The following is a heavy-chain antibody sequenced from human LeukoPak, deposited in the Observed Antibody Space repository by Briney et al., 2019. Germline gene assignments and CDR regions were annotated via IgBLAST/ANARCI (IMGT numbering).Heavy chain of an antibody. Sequence: SETLSLTCTVSGGSISSYYWSWIRQPAGKGLEWIGRIYTSGSTNYNPSLKSRVTMSVDTSKNQFSLKLSSVTAADTAVYYCASSPIVVVIEALENPYYYYYYMDVWGKGTTVTVSS. CDR1: GGSISSYY. CDR2: IYTSGST. J-gene: IGHJ6*03. CDR3: ASSPIVVVIEALENPYYYYYYMDV. D-gene: IGHD3-22*01. V-gene: IGHV4-4*07.